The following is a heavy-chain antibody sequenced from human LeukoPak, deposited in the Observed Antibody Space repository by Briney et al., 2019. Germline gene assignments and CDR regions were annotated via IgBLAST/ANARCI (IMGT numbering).Heavy chain of an antibody. CDR1: GYTFTNYG. CDR2: ISVYNGNT. CDR3: ARACTSTSCHENNWFDP. J-gene: IGHJ5*02. V-gene: IGHV1-18*01. Sequence: ASVKVSCKASGYTFTNYGISWVRQAPGQGLDWMGWISVYNGNTNYAVKLPGRVSVTTDISTSTAYMELRSLRPDDTAVYYCARACTSTSCHENNWFDPWGQGTLVTVSS. D-gene: IGHD2-2*01.